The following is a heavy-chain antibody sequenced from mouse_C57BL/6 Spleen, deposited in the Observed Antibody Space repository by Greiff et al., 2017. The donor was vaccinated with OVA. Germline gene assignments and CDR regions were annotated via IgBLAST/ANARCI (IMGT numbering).Heavy chain of an antibody. CDR1: GYTFTSYT. D-gene: IGHD1-1*01. J-gene: IGHJ1*03. CDR3: ARATTVVSYWYFDV. Sequence: QQSGAELARPGASVKMSCKASGYTFTSYTMHWVKQRPGQGLEWIGYINPSSGYTKYNQKFKDKATLTADKSSSTAYMQLSSLTSEDSAVYYCARATTVVSYWYFDVWGTGTTVTVSS. V-gene: IGHV1-4*01. CDR2: INPSSGYT.